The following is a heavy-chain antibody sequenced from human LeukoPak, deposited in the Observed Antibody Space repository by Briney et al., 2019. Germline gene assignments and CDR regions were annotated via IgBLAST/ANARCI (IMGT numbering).Heavy chain of an antibody. V-gene: IGHV1-18*01. CDR3: ALTYYYDSSGYYY. D-gene: IGHD3-22*01. CDR2: ISAYNGNT. J-gene: IGHJ4*02. CDR1: GYTFTSYG. Sequence: GASVKVSCKASGYTFTSYGISWVRQAPGQGLEWMGWISAYNGNTNYAQKRQGRVTMTTDTSTSTAYMELRSLRSDDAAVYYCALTYYYDSSGYYYWGQGTLVTVSS.